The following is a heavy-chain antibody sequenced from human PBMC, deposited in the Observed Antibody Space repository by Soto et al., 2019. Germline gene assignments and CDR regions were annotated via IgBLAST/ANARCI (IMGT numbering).Heavy chain of an antibody. CDR3: ARGRTDDALDY. V-gene: IGHV3-13*01. CDR2: IGTAGDT. CDR1: GFTFSSYD. J-gene: IGHJ4*02. Sequence: SCAASGFTFSSYDMHWVRQATGKGLEWVSAIGTAGDTYYPGSVKGRFTISRENAKNSLYLQMNSLRAGDTAVYYCARGRTDDALDYWGQGTLVTVSS. D-gene: IGHD1-1*01.